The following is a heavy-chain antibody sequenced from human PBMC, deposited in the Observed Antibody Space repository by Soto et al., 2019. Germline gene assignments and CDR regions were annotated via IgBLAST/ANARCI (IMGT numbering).Heavy chain of an antibody. J-gene: IGHJ4*02. D-gene: IGHD3-16*02. V-gene: IGHV3-7*01. CDR3: ATSLI. CDR2: IKGDGSEK. CDR1: GFTFGTYW. Sequence: EVQLVESGGGLVQPGGSLRLSCAASGFTFGTYWMNWVRQAPGKGLEWVANIKGDGSEKNNVDPVKGRFTISRDNARNSLYLQMNSLRAEDTAVYYCATSLIRGQGALVTVSS.